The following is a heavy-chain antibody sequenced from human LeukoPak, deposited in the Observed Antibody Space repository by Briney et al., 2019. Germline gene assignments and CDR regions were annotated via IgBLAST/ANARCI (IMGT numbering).Heavy chain of an antibody. CDR3: ARVASSPPYYYYYYMDV. Sequence: SETLSLTYTVSGGSISSGDYYWSWIRQPPGKGLEWIGYIYYSGSTYYNPSLKSRVTISVDTSKNQFSLKLSSVTAADTAVYYCARVASSPPYYYYYYMDVWGKGTTVTVS. V-gene: IGHV4-30-4*08. J-gene: IGHJ6*03. CDR1: GGSISSGDYY. CDR2: IYYSGST.